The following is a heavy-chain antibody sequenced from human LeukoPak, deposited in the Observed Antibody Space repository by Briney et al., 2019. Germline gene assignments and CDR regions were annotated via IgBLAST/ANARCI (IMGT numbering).Heavy chain of an antibody. V-gene: IGHV1-46*01. Sequence: ASVKVSCKASGYTFTSYYMHWVRQAPGQGLEWMGIINPSGGSTNYTQKFQGRVTMTRDMSTSTVYMELNSLRAEDTAVYYCARGGSYGSGSYYHYDYWGQGTLVTVSS. D-gene: IGHD3-10*01. CDR3: ARGGSYGSGSYYHYDY. CDR2: INPSGGST. J-gene: IGHJ4*02. CDR1: GYTFTSYY.